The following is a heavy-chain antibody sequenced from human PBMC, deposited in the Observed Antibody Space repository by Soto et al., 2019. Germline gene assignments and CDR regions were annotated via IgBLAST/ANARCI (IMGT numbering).Heavy chain of an antibody. D-gene: IGHD3-16*02. J-gene: IGHJ4*02. V-gene: IGHV4-59*08. CDR3: ARRVDYVWGSIRYSPYIDY. CDR2: IYYSGST. Sequence: QVQLQESGPGLVKPSETLSLTCTVSGGSISSYYWSWIRQPPGKGLEWIGYIYYSGSTNYNPSLKSRITISVDTAKNQFSLTLSSVTAADTAVYYCARRVDYVWGSIRYSPYIDYWGQGTLVTVSS. CDR1: GGSISSYY.